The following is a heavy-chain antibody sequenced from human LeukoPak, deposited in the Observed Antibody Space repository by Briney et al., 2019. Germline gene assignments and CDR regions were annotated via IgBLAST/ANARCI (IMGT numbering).Heavy chain of an antibody. CDR1: GGTFSSYA. D-gene: IGHD6-13*01. CDR3: ASLSSWYGYFDY. V-gene: IGHV1-69*13. CDR2: IIPIFGTA. Sequence: TSVKVSCKASGGTFSSYAISWVRQAPGQGLEWMGGIIPIFGTANYAQKFQGRVTITADESTSTAYMELSSLRSEDTAVYYCASLSSWYGYFDYWGQGTLVTVSS. J-gene: IGHJ4*02.